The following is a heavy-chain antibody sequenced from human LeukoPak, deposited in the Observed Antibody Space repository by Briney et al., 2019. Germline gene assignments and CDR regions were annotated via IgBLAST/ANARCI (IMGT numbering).Heavy chain of an antibody. V-gene: IGHV3-48*03. CDR2: ISSSGSTI. CDR3: ARARNDYDSNGFSLLDY. J-gene: IGHJ4*02. Sequence: GGSLRLSCAASGFSFNSFEMSWVRQAPGKGLEWVSYISSSGSTIYYADSVKGRFTISRDNAKNTLYLQMNSLRAEDTALYYCARARNDYDSNGFSLLDYWGQGTLVTVSS. D-gene: IGHD3-22*01. CDR1: GFSFNSFE.